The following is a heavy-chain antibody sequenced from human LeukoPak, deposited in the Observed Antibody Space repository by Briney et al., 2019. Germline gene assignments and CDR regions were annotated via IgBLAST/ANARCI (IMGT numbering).Heavy chain of an antibody. CDR3: ARSSAAGFFDC. D-gene: IGHD6-13*01. V-gene: IGHV3-33*01. CDR2: IWYDGSNK. CDR1: GFTFSSYG. J-gene: IGHJ4*02. Sequence: GGSLRLSCAASGFTFSSYGMHWVRQAPGKGLEWVAVIWYDGSNKYYADSVKGRFTISRDNSKNTLYLQMNSLRAEDTAVYYCARSSAAGFFDCWGQGTLVTVSS.